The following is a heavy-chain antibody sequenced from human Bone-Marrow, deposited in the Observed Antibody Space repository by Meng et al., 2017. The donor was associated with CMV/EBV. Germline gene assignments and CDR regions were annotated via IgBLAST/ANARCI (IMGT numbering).Heavy chain of an antibody. CDR3: ARASVLMVIYYYGMDV. V-gene: IGHV3-30*03. D-gene: IGHD2-8*01. CDR1: GFTFSSYW. J-gene: IGHJ6*02. CDR2: ISYDGSNK. Sequence: GESLKISCAASGFTFSSYWMSWVRQAPGKGLEWVAVISYDGSNKYYADSVKGRFTISRDNAKNSLYLQMNSLRAEDTAVYYCARASVLMVIYYYGMDVWGQGTTVTVSS.